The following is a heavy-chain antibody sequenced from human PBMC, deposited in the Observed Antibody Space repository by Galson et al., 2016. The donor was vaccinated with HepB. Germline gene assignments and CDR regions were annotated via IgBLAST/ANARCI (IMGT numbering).Heavy chain of an antibody. D-gene: IGHD4-17*01. Sequence: SLRLSCAASGFTFDDYGLSWVRQAPGKGLEWVSGINWNGGSTGYADSVKGRFTISRDNAKNSLYLQMNSLRAEDTALSYCARGMSHDYGVSADYWGQGTLVTVAS. V-gene: IGHV3-20*04. CDR2: INWNGGST. CDR1: GFTFDDYG. CDR3: ARGMSHDYGVSADY. J-gene: IGHJ4*02.